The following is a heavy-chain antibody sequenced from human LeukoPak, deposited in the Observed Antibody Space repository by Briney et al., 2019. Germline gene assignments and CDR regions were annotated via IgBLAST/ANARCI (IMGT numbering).Heavy chain of an antibody. CDR1: GFTVSSNY. D-gene: IGHD1-1*01. J-gene: IGHJ4*02. V-gene: IGHV3-66*03. CDR3: AKGLERLTFEVHIDY. CDR2: IYSCGST. Sequence: GGSLRLSCAASGFTVSSNYMSWVRQAPGKGLEWVSVIYSCGSTYHADSVKGRFTISRDNSKNTLYLQMNSLRAEDTAVYYCAKGLERLTFEVHIDYWGQGTLVTVSS.